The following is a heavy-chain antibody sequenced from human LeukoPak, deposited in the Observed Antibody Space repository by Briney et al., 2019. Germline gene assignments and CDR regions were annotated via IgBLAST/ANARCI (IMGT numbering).Heavy chain of an antibody. D-gene: IGHD2-8*01. Sequence: GGSLRLSCAASGFTFSSYAMSWVRQAPGKGLEWVSTISGSGGSTYYADSVKGRFTISRDNSKNTLYLQMNSLRAENTAVYYCAKRQAYGPDYCTYAVCSPFDYWGQGTLVTVSS. CDR1: GFTFSSYA. J-gene: IGHJ4*02. CDR2: ISGSGGST. CDR3: AKRQAYGPDYCTYAVCSPFDY. V-gene: IGHV3-23*01.